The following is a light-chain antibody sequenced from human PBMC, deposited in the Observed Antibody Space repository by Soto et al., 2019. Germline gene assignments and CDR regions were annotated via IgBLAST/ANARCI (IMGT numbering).Light chain of an antibody. CDR3: QSYASSLSGFYV. CDR2: GNR. Sequence: QSVLTQPPSVSGAPGQRVTISCTGSSSNIGAGYDVHWYQQLPGTAPKLLIYGNRNRPSGVPDRFSGSKSGTAASLAITGLQAEDEADYYCQSYASSLSGFYVFGTGTKVTVL. J-gene: IGLJ1*01. V-gene: IGLV1-40*01. CDR1: SSNIGAGYD.